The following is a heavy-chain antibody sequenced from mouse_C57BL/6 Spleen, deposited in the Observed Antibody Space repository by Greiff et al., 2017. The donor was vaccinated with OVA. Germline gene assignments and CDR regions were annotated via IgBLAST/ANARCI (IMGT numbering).Heavy chain of an antibody. Sequence: VHVKQSGAELVRPGASVKLSCTASGFNIKDDYMHWVKQRPEQGLEWIGWIDPENGDTEYASKFQGKATITADTSSNTAYLQLSSLTSEDTAVYYCTPSMVTPWFAYWGQGTLVTVSA. CDR1: GFNIKDDY. CDR2: IDPENGDT. D-gene: IGHD2-9*01. J-gene: IGHJ3*01. CDR3: TPSMVTPWFAY. V-gene: IGHV14-4*01.